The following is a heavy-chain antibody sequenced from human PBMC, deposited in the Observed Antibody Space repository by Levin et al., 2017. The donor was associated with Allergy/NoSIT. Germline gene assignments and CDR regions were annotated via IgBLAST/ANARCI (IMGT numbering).Heavy chain of an antibody. J-gene: IGHJ6*03. D-gene: IGHD6-13*01. CDR3: ARGRGYSSSLPLASHAYYYYYMDV. CDR2: INSDGSST. V-gene: IGHV3-74*01. CDR1: GFTFSSYW. Sequence: GGSLRLSCAASGFTFSSYWMHWVRQAPGKGLVWVSRINSDGSSTSYADSVKGRFTISRDNAKNTLYLQMNSLRAEDTAVYYCARGRGYSSSLPLASHAYYYYYMDVWGKGTTVTVSS.